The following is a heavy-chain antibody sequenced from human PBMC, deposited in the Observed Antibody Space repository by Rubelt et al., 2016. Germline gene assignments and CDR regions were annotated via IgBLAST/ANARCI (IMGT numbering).Heavy chain of an antibody. D-gene: IGHD1-1*01. CDR1: GYTFTSYA. CDR2: INPSGGST. CDR3: ARGLMGTGTTNGMDV. Sequence: QVQLVQSGAEVKKPGASVKVSCKASGYTFTSYAMHWVRQAPGQGLEWMGIINPSGGSTSYAQEFQGRVTMARDTSTSTVYMELSSLRSEDTAVYYCARGLMGTGTTNGMDVWGQGTTVTVSS. V-gene: IGHV1-46*03. J-gene: IGHJ6*02.